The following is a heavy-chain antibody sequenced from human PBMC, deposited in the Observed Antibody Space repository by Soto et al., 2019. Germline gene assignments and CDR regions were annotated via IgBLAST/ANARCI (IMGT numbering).Heavy chain of an antibody. V-gene: IGHV1-69*13. CDR2: IIPIFGTA. CDR1: GGTFSSYA. J-gene: IGHJ5*02. CDR3: AREYFETAYDFWSGLRGVNWFDP. Sequence: SVKGSCKASGGTFSSYASSWVRQDTGQGLEWMGGIIPIFGTANYAQKFQGRVTITADESTSTAYMELSSLRSEDTAVYYCAREYFETAYDFWSGLRGVNWFDPWGQGTLVTVSS. D-gene: IGHD3-3*01.